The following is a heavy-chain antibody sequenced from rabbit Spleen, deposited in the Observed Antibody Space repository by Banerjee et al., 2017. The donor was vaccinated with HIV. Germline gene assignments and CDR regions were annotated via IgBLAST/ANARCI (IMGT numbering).Heavy chain of an antibody. V-gene: IGHV1S45*01. J-gene: IGHJ6*01. CDR2: IYTSSGGT. CDR1: GFSFSSNW. D-gene: IGHD8-1*01. Sequence: QEKLVESGGDLVKPGASLTLTCTVSGFSFSSNWICWVRQAPGKGLEWIACIYTSSGGTYYASWAKGRFTFSKTSSTTVTLQMTSLTAADTATYFCARDTGSSFSSYGMDLWGQGTLVTVS. CDR3: ARDTGSSFSSYGMDL.